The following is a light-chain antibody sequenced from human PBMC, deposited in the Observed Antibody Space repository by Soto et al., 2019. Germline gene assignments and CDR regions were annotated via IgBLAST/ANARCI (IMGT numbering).Light chain of an antibody. Sequence: QLVLTQSPSASASLGASVNLTCTLSSGHSNYAVAWHQQQPEKGPRYLMRVNGDGSHNRGDGIPDRFSASSSGSERYLTISSLQPEDEADYFCQTWASGIRLFGGGTKLTVL. CDR3: QTWASGIRL. J-gene: IGLJ3*02. CDR1: SGHSNYA. CDR2: VNGDGSH. V-gene: IGLV4-69*01.